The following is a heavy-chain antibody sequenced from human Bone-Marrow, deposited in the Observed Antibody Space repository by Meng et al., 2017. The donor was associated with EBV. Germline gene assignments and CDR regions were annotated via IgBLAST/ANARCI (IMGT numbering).Heavy chain of an antibody. J-gene: IGHJ5*02. Sequence: RQRRESGTGQWKPSETLALTGTVSGDSISSFYYWGWIRQPPGRGLEWIGSVHYTGSTYYSPSLKSRVTVSVDTSKNQFSLRLTSVTAADTAVYYCARPFPSWQSPRLDPFGAWGQGTLVTVSS. CDR1: GDSISSFYY. CDR3: ARPFPSWQSPRLDPFGA. D-gene: IGHD6-19*01. CDR2: VHYTGST. V-gene: IGHV4-39*01.